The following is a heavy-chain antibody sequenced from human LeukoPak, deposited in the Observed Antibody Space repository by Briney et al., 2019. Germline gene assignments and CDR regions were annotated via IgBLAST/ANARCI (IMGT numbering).Heavy chain of an antibody. CDR2: INPNSGGT. V-gene: IGHV1-2*06. D-gene: IGHD3-3*01. CDR3: ARASITIFGVVIISDNWFDP. CDR1: GYTFTSYD. J-gene: IGHJ5*02. Sequence: ASVKVSCKASGYTFTSYDINWVRQAPGQGLEWMGRINPNSGGTNYAQKFQGRVTMTRDTSISTAYMELSRLRSDDTAVYYCARASITIFGVVIISDNWFDPWGQGTLVTVSS.